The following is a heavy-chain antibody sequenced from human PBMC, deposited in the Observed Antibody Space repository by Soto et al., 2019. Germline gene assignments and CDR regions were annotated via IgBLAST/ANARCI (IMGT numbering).Heavy chain of an antibody. Sequence: QLQLQESGSGLVKPSQTLSLTCAVSGGSISSGGYSWSWIRQPPGKGLEWIGYIYHSGSTYYNPSVNRHLNISVDRSKNQCSLKRSSVTAADTAVYYCAPGGGLPRYYWGHGTLVTVSS. J-gene: IGHJ4*01. CDR1: GGSISSGGYS. CDR2: IYHSGST. D-gene: IGHD5-12*01. V-gene: IGHV4-30-2*01. CDR3: APGGGLPRYY.